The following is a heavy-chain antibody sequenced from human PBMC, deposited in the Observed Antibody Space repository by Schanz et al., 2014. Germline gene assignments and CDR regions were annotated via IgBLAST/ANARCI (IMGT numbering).Heavy chain of an antibody. D-gene: IGHD1-1*01. J-gene: IGHJ5*02. CDR3: ARGRVLES. CDR1: GFTFSSHW. CDR2: VSSRSDEI. Sequence: EVQLVQSGGGLVQPGGSLRLSCAASGFTFSSHWMHWVRQDPGKGLEWVAAVSSRSDEIKYADSVRGRFTISRDNAENTLFLQMNSLRAEDTAVYYCARGRVLESWGQGTLVTVSS. V-gene: IGHV3-74*03.